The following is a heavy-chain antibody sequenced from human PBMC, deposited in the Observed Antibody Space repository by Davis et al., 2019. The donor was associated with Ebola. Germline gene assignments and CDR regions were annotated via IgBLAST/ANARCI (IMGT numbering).Heavy chain of an antibody. J-gene: IGHJ6*02. Sequence: PGGSLRLSCAASGFTFSNAWMNWVRQAPGKGLEWVGRIQSKTDGGTTDYAAPVKGRFTISRDDSKNTLYLQMNSLKTEDTAVYYCTTDVRPLFFMPYANVVWGQGTTVTVSS. CDR3: TTDVRPLFFMPYANVV. CDR2: IQSKTDGGTT. CDR1: GFTFSNAW. V-gene: IGHV3-15*07. D-gene: IGHD2-8*01.